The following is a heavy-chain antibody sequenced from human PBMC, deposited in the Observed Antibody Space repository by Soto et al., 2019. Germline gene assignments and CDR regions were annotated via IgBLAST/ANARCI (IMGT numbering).Heavy chain of an antibody. V-gene: IGHV4-34*01. Sequence: SETLSLTCTVSGGSITNYYCSWFRQPPGKGLEWIGEINHSGSTNYNPSLKSRVTISVDTSKNQFSLKLSSVTAADTAVYYCAREAGDYYGSGSYSPGWFDPWGQGTLVTVSS. CDR1: GGSITNYY. J-gene: IGHJ5*02. CDR2: INHSGST. CDR3: AREAGDYYGSGSYSPGWFDP. D-gene: IGHD3-10*01.